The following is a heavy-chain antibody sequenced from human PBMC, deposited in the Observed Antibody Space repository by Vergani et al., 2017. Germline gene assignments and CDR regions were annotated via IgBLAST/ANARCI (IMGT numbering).Heavy chain of an antibody. J-gene: IGHJ1*01. CDR3: ARKSCGTPGCQIEYFRE. CDR1: GFTSSYYG. V-gene: IGHV3-30*03. CDR2: ISYDGTQK. D-gene: IGHD1-1*01. Sequence: QVHLVESGGGVVQPGRSLRLSCVVSGFTSSYYGMHWVRQAPGKGLEWVAVISYDGTQKYYADSVKGRFTISRDNSKSTLFLQKNSLRTEDTAVYCCARKSCGTPGCQIEYFREWGQGTLVTVSS.